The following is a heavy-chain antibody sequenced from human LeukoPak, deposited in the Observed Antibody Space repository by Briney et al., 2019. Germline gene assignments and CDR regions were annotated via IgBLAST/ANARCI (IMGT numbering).Heavy chain of an antibody. Sequence: ASVKVSCKASGYTFTGYYMHWVGQAPGQGLECMGRINPNSGGTNYAQKFQGRVTMTRDTSISTAYMELSRLRSDDTAVYYCARGVVVVPAAISRNWFDPWGQGTLVTVSS. CDR3: ARGVVVVPAAISRNWFDP. V-gene: IGHV1-2*06. J-gene: IGHJ5*02. CDR2: INPNSGGT. D-gene: IGHD2-2*01. CDR1: GYTFTGYY.